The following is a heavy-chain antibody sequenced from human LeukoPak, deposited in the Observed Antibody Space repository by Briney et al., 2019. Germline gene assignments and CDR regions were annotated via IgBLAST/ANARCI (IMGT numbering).Heavy chain of an antibody. CDR3: ARDWGDSSGYLLDY. V-gene: IGHV3-74*01. Sequence: GGSLRLSCAASGFTFSSYWMHWVRQAAGKGLVWVSRVDSDGSNTTYADSVKGRFTISRDNAKNTLYLQMHSLRAEDTAVYYCARDWGDSSGYLLDYWGQGTLVTVSS. CDR2: VDSDGSNT. D-gene: IGHD3-22*01. J-gene: IGHJ4*02. CDR1: GFTFSSYW.